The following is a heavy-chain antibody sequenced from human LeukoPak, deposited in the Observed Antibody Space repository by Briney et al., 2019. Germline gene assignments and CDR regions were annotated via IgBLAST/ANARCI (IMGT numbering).Heavy chain of an antibody. CDR3: AKDTDVTGRSGWSFDY. CDR2: ISWNSGSI. V-gene: IGHV3-9*01. CDR1: GLTFEDYA. D-gene: IGHD6-19*01. Sequence: PGGPLRLSCAASGLTFEDYAMHWLRQAPGKGREWVSGISWNSGSIGYVDSVRGRFTISRDNAKNSLYLQMNSLRAEDTALYYCAKDTDVTGRSGWSFDYWGQGTLVTVSS. J-gene: IGHJ4*02.